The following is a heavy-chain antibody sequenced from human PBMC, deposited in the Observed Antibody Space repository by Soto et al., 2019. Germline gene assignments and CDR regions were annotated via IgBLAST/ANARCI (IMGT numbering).Heavy chain of an antibody. D-gene: IGHD2-21*01. CDR1: GGTFNTYT. V-gene: IGHV1-69*02. CDR3: AITYCRDNSCPRDFDF. J-gene: IGHJ4*02. CDR2: FIPILDIA. Sequence: QVQVVQSGAEVKKPESSVKVSCKPSGGTFNTYTVNWVRLAPGHGREWMGRFIPILDIANYAQKFQDRVTITAARSTFTAYMELNSLTSDDTAVYYCAITYCRDNSCPRDFDFWGPGTRVTVSS.